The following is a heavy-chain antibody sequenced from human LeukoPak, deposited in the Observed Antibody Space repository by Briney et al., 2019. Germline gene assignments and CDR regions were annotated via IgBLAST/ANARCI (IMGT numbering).Heavy chain of an antibody. J-gene: IGHJ4*02. D-gene: IGHD6-19*01. V-gene: IGHV4-61*08. CDR2: IYFSGTT. CDR3: ARLIAVTGTVDYFDY. Sequence: SETLSLTCTVSGGSISSGGCYWSWIRQPPGKGLEWIGYIYFSGTTNYNPSLKSRVTISVDTSKTQFSLKLSSVTAADTAIYYCARLIAVTGTVDYFDYWGQGTLVTVSS. CDR1: GGSISSGGCY.